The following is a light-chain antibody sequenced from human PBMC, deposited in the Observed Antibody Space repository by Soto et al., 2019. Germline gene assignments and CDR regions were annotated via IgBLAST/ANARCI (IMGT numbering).Light chain of an antibody. J-gene: IGKJ2*01. CDR2: GAS. V-gene: IGKV3-20*01. CDR3: QQYGSSLYT. CDR1: QSVSGSY. Sequence: EIVLTQSPGTLSLSPGERATLSCRASQSVSGSYLAWYQQKPGQAPRLLIYGASSRATGIPDRFSGSGPGTDFTLTISRLEPEDFAVYYCQQYGSSLYTFGQGTKLEIK.